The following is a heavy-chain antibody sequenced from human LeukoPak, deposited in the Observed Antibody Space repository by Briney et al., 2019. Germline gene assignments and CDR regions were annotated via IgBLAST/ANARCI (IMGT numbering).Heavy chain of an antibody. Sequence: PSETLSLTCAVYGGSFSGYYWSWIRQPPGKGLEWIGEINHSGSTNYNPSLKSRVTISVDTSKNQFSLKLSSVTAADTAVYYCARGVSDDFWGGYPNWFDPWGQGTLVTVSS. CDR3: ARGVSDDFWGGYPNWFDP. CDR1: GGSFSGYY. D-gene: IGHD3-3*01. CDR2: INHSGST. J-gene: IGHJ5*02. V-gene: IGHV4-34*01.